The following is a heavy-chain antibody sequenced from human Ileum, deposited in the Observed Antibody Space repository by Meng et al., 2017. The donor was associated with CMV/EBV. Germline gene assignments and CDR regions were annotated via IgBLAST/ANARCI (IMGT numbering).Heavy chain of an antibody. CDR3: ARDTYTSSWSEAGFEY. CDR2: INPAGGST. Sequence: ASVKVSCKASGYSFSNFYIHWVRQAPGQRPEWMGIINPAGGSTSYAQKFHGRVAVTRDTSTATVYLTLSDLQSVDTAIYYCARDTYTSSWSEAGFEYWGQGTLVTVSS. J-gene: IGHJ4*02. V-gene: IGHV1-46*01. D-gene: IGHD2-2*01. CDR1: GYSFSNFY.